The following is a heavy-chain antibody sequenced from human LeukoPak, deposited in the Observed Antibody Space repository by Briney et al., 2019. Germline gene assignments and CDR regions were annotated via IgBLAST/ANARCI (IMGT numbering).Heavy chain of an antibody. D-gene: IGHD3-22*01. J-gene: IGHJ4*02. Sequence: PSETLSLTCTVSGGSISSYYWSWIRQPPGKGLEWIGYIYYSGSTNYNPSLKSRFTISVDTSKNQFSLKLSSVTAADTAVYYCARDSPDYDSSGYYSGYFDYWGQGTLVTVSS. CDR2: IYYSGST. CDR1: GGSISSYY. V-gene: IGHV4-59*01. CDR3: ARDSPDYDSSGYYSGYFDY.